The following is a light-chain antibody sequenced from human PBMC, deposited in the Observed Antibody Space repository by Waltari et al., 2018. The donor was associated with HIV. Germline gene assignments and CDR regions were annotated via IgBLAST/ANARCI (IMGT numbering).Light chain of an antibody. J-gene: IGKJ1*01. V-gene: IGKV1-39*01. CDR1: QTISTF. CDR2: FAS. CDR3: QESYTSTRT. Sequence: DIQMAQSPSSLSASVGDTVTITCRASQTISTFLNWYQQRPGRAPKLVIYFASSLQSGVPSRVSGSGSGTHFTLTISSLQPEDSATYFCQESYTSTRTFGQGTKVEIK.